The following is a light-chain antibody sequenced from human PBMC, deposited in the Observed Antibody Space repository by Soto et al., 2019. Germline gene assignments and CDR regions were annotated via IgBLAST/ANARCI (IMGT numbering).Light chain of an antibody. V-gene: IGKV1-5*01. CDR3: QQYNSYS. CDR2: HAS. CDR1: QSISRW. J-gene: IGKJ1*01. Sequence: IQLTQSPSTLSGPVGDRVTITCRASQSISRWSACYQQKPGTAPKVLIYHASNLQSGVPSRFSGSGSGTEFTLTISSLQPDDFATYYCQQYNSYSFGQGTKVDNK.